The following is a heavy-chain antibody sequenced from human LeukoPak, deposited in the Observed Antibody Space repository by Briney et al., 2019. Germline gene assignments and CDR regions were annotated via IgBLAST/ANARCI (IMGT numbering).Heavy chain of an antibody. CDR2: IRYDGTNK. CDR3: AKDLRYGRDFDY. Sequence: PGGSLRLSCAASGFTFSNYGTHWVRQAPGKGLEWVAFIRYDGTNKYYADSVKGRFTISRDNSKNTLYLQMNSLRAEDTAVYYCAKDLRYGRDFDYWGQGTLVTVSS. V-gene: IGHV3-30*02. CDR1: GFTFSNYG. J-gene: IGHJ4*02. D-gene: IGHD5-18*01.